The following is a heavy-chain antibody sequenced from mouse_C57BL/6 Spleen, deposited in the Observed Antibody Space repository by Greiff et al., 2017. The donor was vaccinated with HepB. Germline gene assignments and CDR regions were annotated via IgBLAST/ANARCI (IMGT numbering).Heavy chain of an antibody. CDR2: IRLKSDNYAT. V-gene: IGHV6-3*01. Sequence: EVQRVESGGGLVQPGGSMKLSCVASGFTFSNYWMNWVRQSPEKGLEWVAQIRLKSDNYATHYAESVKGRFTISRDDSKSSVYLQKNNVRAEDTGIYYCTGGYKGRFAYWGQGTLVTVSA. CDR3: TGGYKGRFAY. J-gene: IGHJ3*01. CDR1: GFTFSNYW. D-gene: IGHD2-2*01.